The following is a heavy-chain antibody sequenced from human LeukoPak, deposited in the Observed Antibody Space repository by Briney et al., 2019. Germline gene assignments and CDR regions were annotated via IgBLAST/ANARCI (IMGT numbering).Heavy chain of an antibody. V-gene: IGHV4-34*01. CDR1: GGPFRGFF. CDR3: ARGGAGTSPFDY. J-gene: IGHJ4*02. D-gene: IGHD1-7*01. CDR2: INHSGST. Sequence: PSETLSLTCAVYGGPFRGFFWSWIRQPPGKGLEWIGEINHSGSTNYNPSLKSRVTISVDTSKNQFSLKLSSVTAADTAVYYCARGGAGTSPFDYWGQGTLVTVSS.